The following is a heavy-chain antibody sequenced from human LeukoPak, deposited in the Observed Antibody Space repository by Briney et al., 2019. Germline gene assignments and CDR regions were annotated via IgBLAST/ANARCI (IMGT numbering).Heavy chain of an antibody. CDR3: ARDRNYYGSGSYYRGGIFDY. CDR1: GFTFSSYA. Sequence: GRSLRLSCAASGFTFSSYAMHWVRQAPGKGLEWVAVISYDGSNKYYADSVKGRFTISRDNSKNTLYLQMNSLRAEDTAVYYCARDRNYYGSGSYYRGGIFDYWGQGTLVTVSS. V-gene: IGHV3-30-3*01. CDR2: ISYDGSNK. J-gene: IGHJ4*02. D-gene: IGHD3-10*01.